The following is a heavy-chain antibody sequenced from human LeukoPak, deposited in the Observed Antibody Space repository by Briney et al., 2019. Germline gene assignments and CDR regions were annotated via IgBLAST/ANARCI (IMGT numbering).Heavy chain of an antibody. CDR3: AREGVRQQLVLGWFDP. CDR2: ISYDGSNK. CDR1: GFTFSSYA. D-gene: IGHD6-13*01. J-gene: IGHJ5*02. Sequence: GGSLRLSCAASGFTFSSYAMHWVRQAPGKGLEWAAVISYDGSNKYYADSVKGRFTISRDNSKNTLYLQMNSLRAEDTAVYYCAREGVRQQLVLGWFDPWGQGTLVTVSS. V-gene: IGHV3-30-3*01.